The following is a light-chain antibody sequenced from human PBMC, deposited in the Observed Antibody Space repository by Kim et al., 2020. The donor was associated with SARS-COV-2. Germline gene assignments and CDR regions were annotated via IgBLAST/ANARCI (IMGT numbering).Light chain of an antibody. CDR1: QNILYSSNNKNF. CDR3: QQYYSTPYS. Sequence: RATINCKSSQNILYSSNNKNFLAWYQQKPGQPPQLLIDWASTRKSGVPDRFSGSGSGTDFTLTISSLQAEDVAIYYCQQYYSTPYSFGQGTKLEI. J-gene: IGKJ2*03. V-gene: IGKV4-1*01. CDR2: WAS.